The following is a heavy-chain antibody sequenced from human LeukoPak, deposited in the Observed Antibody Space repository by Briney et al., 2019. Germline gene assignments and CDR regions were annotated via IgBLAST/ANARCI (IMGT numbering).Heavy chain of an antibody. CDR1: GGSISSGVYY. CDR2: IYYSGST. V-gene: IGHV4-30-4*01. D-gene: IGHD1/OR15-1a*01. CDR3: AREPNSDLLHYYGMDV. J-gene: IGHJ6*02. Sequence: SQTLSLTCTVSGGSISSGVYYWSWIRQPPGKGLEWIGYIYYSGSTYYNPSLKSRVTISVDTSKSQFSLKLSSVTAADTAVYYCAREPNSDLLHYYGMDVWGQGTTVTVSS.